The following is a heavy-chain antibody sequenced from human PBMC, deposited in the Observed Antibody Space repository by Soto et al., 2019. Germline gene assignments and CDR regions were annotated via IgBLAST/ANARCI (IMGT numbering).Heavy chain of an antibody. CDR1: GYSISSGYY. V-gene: IGHV4-38-2*01. J-gene: IGHJ5*02. CDR3: ASHRRYSYSYLWFDP. Sequence: SETLSLTCAVSGYSISSGYYLGWIRQPPGKGLEWIGSIYHSGSTYYNPSLKSRVTISVDTSKNQFSLKLSSVTAADTAVYYCASHRRYSYSYLWFDPWGQGTLVTVSS. D-gene: IGHD5-18*01. CDR2: IYHSGST.